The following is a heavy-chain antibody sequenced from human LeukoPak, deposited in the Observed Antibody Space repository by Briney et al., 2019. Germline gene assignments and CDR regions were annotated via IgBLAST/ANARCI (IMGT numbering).Heavy chain of an antibody. CDR1: EFTFSSYS. Sequence: PGGSLRLSCAASEFTFSSYSMNWVRQAPGKGLEWIGHNQNPSYNPSLKSRVVISIHTSRNQFSLTLNTVTAADTATYFCVTYFVNGGGRGHWGPGALVTVSS. J-gene: IGHJ4*02. CDR2: NQNP. D-gene: IGHD3-9*01. V-gene: IGHV4-59*01. CDR3: VTYFVNGGGRGH.